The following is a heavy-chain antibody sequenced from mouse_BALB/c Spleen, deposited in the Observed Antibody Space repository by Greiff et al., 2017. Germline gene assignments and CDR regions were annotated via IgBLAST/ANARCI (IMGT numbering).Heavy chain of an antibody. CDR2: INPSTGYT. V-gene: IGHV1-7*01. CDR1: GYTFTSYW. Sequence: QVQLQQSGAELAKPGASVKMSCKASGYTFTSYWMHWVKQRPGQGLEWIGYINPSTGYTEYNQKFKDKATLTADKSSSTAYMQLSSLTSEDSAVYYCARLQHYYGSSLHYWGQGTSVTVSS. J-gene: IGHJ4*01. D-gene: IGHD1-1*01. CDR3: ARLQHYYGSSLHY.